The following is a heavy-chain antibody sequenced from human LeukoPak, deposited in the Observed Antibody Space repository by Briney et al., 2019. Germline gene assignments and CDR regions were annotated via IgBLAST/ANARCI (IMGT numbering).Heavy chain of an antibody. J-gene: IGHJ3*02. V-gene: IGHV4-59*01. CDR2: IYYSGST. CDR3: AREGDSSGYNDAFDI. CDR1: GGSISSYY. Sequence: SETLSLTCTVSGGSISSYYWSWIRQPSGKGLEWIGYIYYSGSTNYNPSLKSRVTISVDTSENQFSLKLSSVTAADTAVYYCAREGDSSGYNDAFDIWGQGTMVTVSS. D-gene: IGHD3-22*01.